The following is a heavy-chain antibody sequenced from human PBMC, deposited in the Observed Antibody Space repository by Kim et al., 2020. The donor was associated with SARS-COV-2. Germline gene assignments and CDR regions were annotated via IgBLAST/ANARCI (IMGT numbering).Heavy chain of an antibody. CDR3: ARDPYYDFWSGLNKYYYYGMDV. D-gene: IGHD3-3*01. J-gene: IGHJ6*02. V-gene: IGHV3-11*01. CDR2: ISSSGSTI. Sequence: GGSLRLSCAASGFTFSDYYMSWIRQAPGKGLEWVSYISSSGSTIYYADSVKGRFTISRDNAKNSLYLQMNSLRAEDTAVYYCARDPYYDFWSGLNKYYYYGMDVWGQGTTVTVSS. CDR1: GFTFSDYY.